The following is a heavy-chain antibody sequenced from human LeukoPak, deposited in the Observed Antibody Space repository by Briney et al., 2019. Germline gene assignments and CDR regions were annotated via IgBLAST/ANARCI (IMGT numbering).Heavy chain of an antibody. CDR3: ASTPVRGCDFWSGYYTGRRVWFDP. CDR2: IYYSGST. V-gene: IGHV4-59*01. Sequence: SETLSLTCTVSGGSISSYYWSWIRRPPGKGLEWIGYIYYSGSTNYNPSLKSRVTISVDTSKNQFSLKLSSVTAADTAVYYCASTPVRGCDFWSGYYTGRRVWFDPWGQGTLVTVSS. CDR1: GGSISSYY. D-gene: IGHD3-3*01. J-gene: IGHJ5*02.